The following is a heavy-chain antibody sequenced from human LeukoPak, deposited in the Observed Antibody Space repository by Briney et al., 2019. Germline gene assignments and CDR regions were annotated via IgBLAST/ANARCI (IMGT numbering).Heavy chain of an antibody. CDR3: ARDSGLRRPYAFDI. D-gene: IGHD3-16*01. CDR1: GGSISSYY. J-gene: IGHJ3*02. Sequence: SETLSLTCTVSGGSISSYYWSWIRQPAGKGLEWIGRIYTSGSTNYNPSLKSRVTMSVDTSKNQFSLKLSSVTAADTAVYYCARDSGLRRPYAFDIWGQGTMVTVSS. CDR2: IYTSGST. V-gene: IGHV4-4*07.